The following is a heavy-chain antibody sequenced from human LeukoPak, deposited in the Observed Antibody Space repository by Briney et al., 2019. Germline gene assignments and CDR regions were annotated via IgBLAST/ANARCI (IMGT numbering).Heavy chain of an antibody. CDR3: ARRGSGYGHDY. CDR1: GYGFTSYW. Sequence: GEPLKISCKGSGYGFTSYWLGWVRHMPGKGLEWMGIIYPGDSDTRYSPSFQGQVSISADKSVSTAYLQWSSLKASDTAMYYCARRGSGYGHDYWGRGTLVTVSS. CDR2: IYPGDSDT. V-gene: IGHV5-51*01. D-gene: IGHD3-22*01. J-gene: IGHJ4*02.